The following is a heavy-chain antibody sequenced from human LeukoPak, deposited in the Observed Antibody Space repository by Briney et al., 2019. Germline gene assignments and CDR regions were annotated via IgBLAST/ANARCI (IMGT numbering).Heavy chain of an antibody. CDR3: ARGLEDSHFDY. CDR2: ISGSGGST. Sequence: GGSLRLSCAASGFTFSSYGMSWVRQAPGKGLEWVSAISGSGGSTYYADSVKGRFTISRDNSKNSLYLQMNSLRAEDTAVYYCARGLEDSHFDYWGQGTLVTVSS. CDR1: GFTFSSYG. J-gene: IGHJ4*02. D-gene: IGHD2-15*01. V-gene: IGHV3-23*01.